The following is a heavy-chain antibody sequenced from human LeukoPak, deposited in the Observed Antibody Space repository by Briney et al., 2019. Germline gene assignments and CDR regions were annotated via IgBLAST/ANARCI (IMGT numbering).Heavy chain of an antibody. CDR3: AREGGFAIFGAADS. J-gene: IGHJ4*02. CDR1: GFSFSRYW. D-gene: IGHD3-3*01. V-gene: IGHV3-7*05. CDR2: IKQVGGEK. Sequence: GGSLRLSCAASGFSFSRYWMSWARQAPGEGLEWVANIKQVGGEKYYVDSVKGRFTISRDNAKDSLSLQMNSLRAEDTAVYYCAREGGFAIFGAADSWGQGTLVTVSS.